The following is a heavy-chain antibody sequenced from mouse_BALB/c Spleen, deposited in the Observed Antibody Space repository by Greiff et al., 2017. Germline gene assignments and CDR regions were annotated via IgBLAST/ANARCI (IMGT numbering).Heavy chain of an antibody. D-gene: IGHD1-1*02. CDR2: INSNGGST. Sequence: EVKLVESGGGLVQPGGSLKLSCAASGFTFSSYGMSWVRQTPDKRLELVATINSNGGSTYYPDSVKGRFTISRDNAKNTLYLQMSSLKSEDTAMYYCAGGQLWRYYGLDYWGQGTSVTVSS. J-gene: IGHJ4*01. V-gene: IGHV5-6-3*01. CDR3: AGGQLWRYYGLDY. CDR1: GFTFSSYG.